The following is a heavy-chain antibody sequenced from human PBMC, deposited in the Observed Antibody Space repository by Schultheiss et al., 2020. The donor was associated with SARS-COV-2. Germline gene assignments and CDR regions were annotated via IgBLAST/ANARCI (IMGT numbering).Heavy chain of an antibody. CDR1: GFTFSSYS. J-gene: IGHJ4*02. CDR3: ARAGIVGAQVFDY. CDR2: ISSSSSYI. D-gene: IGHD1-26*01. Sequence: GGSLRLSCAASGFTFSSYSMNWVRQAPGKGLEWVSSISSSSSYIYYADSMKGRFTISRDNAKNSLYLQMNSLRAEDTAVYYCARAGIVGAQVFDYWGQGTLVTVSS. V-gene: IGHV3-21*01.